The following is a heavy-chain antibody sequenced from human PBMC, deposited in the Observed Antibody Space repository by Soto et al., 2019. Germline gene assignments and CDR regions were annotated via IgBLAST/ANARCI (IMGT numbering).Heavy chain of an antibody. D-gene: IGHD6-19*01. Sequence: QAQLEQSGGEVKKPGSSVKVSCKASRVAFSKFIVTWVRQAPGLGLEWVGGIITIFGTAHYAQKFQGRVTITADESTSTSYMEVNNLRSAATAVYYCAKVRYSSPMGYYYGMGVWCQGTTVTVSS. CDR1: RVAFSKFI. CDR3: AKVRYSSPMGYYYGMGV. J-gene: IGHJ6*02. V-gene: IGHV1-69*01. CDR2: IITIFGTA.